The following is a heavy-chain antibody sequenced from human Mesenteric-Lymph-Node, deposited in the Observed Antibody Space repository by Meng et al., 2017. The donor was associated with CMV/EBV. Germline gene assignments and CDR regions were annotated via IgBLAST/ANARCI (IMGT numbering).Heavy chain of an antibody. V-gene: IGHV4-34*01. D-gene: IGHD4-23*01. CDR2: INHSGST. CDR1: GGSFSGYY. J-gene: IGHJ4*02. CDR3: ARHQRWLKSEGGFNY. Sequence: QVPLTEWGAGLLKPSGTLSLPCAVYGGSFSGYYWSWIRQPPGKGLEWIGEINHSGSTNYNPSLKSRVTISVDTSKNQFSLKLSSVTAADTAVYYCARHQRWLKSEGGFNYWGQGTLVTVSS.